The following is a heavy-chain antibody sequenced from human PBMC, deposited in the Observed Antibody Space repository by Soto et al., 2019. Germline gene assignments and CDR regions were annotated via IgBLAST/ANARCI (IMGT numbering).Heavy chain of an antibody. CDR1: GGSISSYY. CDR2: IDTSGTT. CDR3: ARGPRGYVYYHGMDV. D-gene: IGHD3-16*01. J-gene: IGHJ6*02. V-gene: IGHV4-4*07. Sequence: PSETLSLTCTVSGGSISSYYCSWIRQAAGKGLEWIGRIDTSGTTNYNPSLRSRVTMSVDASKNQFSLNLSSGTAADTAVYFCARGPRGYVYYHGMDVWGQGTTVTVSS.